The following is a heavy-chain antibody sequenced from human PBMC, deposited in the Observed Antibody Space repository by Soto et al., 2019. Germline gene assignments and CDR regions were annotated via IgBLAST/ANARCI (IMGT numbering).Heavy chain of an antibody. D-gene: IGHD6-19*01. CDR3: ARDGQQWLVPFDY. V-gene: IGHV3-53*01. CDR2: IYSGGST. Sequence: EVQLVESGGGLIQPGGSLRLSCAASGFTVSSNYMSWVRQAPGKGLEWVSVIYSGGSTYYADSVKGRFIISRDNSKNTLYLQMNSLRAEDTAVYYCARDGQQWLVPFDYWGQGTLVTVSS. J-gene: IGHJ4*02. CDR1: GFTVSSNY.